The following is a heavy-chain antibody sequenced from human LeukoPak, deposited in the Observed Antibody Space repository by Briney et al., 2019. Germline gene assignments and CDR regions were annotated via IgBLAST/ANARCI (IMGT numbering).Heavy chain of an antibody. Sequence: HPGGSLRLSCAVSGLTVNNNYVNWVRQAPGKGLEWVSVIHNTVRIHYADSVNGRFTISSDTSKNTVYLQINGLRAEDTAVYYCILTTVATSIEYWGPGTLVTVSP. CDR1: GLTVNNNY. D-gene: IGHD4-23*01. CDR2: IHNTVRI. CDR3: ILTTVATSIEY. J-gene: IGHJ4*02. V-gene: IGHV3-53*01.